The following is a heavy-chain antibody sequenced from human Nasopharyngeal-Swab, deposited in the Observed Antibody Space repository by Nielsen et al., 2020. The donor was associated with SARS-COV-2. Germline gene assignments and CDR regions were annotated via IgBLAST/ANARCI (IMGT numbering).Heavy chain of an antibody. J-gene: IGHJ4*02. Sequence: SQTLSLTCAISGDRVSVPSAAWNWLRLSPSRGLGWLVRTYYWSKWYTDYALSVKGRITIHPDTSKNQFSLQLNSVTPEDAAVYYCAREEERMEGHFGSWGQGTLVTVSS. CDR3: AREEERMEGHFGS. D-gene: IGHD1-1*01. CDR2: TYYWSKWYT. V-gene: IGHV6-1*01. CDR1: GDRVSVPSAA.